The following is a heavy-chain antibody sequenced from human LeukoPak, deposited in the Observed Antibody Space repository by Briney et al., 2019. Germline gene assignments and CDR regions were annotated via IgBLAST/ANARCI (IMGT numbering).Heavy chain of an antibody. Sequence: PSETLPLTCTVSGGSISSYYWSWIRQPPGKGLEWIGYIYYSGSTNYNPSLKSRVTISVDTSKNRFSLKLRSVTAADTAVYYCARTTTVRGTYYMDVWGKGTTVTVSS. CDR3: ARTTTVRGTYYMDV. D-gene: IGHD3-10*01. CDR1: GGSISSYY. V-gene: IGHV4-59*01. J-gene: IGHJ6*03. CDR2: IYYSGST.